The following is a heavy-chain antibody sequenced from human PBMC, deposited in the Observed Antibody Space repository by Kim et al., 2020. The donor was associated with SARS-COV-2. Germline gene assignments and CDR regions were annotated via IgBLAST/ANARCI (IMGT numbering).Heavy chain of an antibody. J-gene: IGHJ4*02. CDR3: AKVSPHCSGGSCLDY. D-gene: IGHD2-15*01. Sequence: GGSLRLSCAASGFTFDDYAMHWVRQAPGKGLEWVSGISWNSVIIYYADSVKGRFTISRDNAKNSLYLQMNSLRAEDTALYYCAKVSPHCSGGSCLDYWGQGTTVTVSS. V-gene: IGHV3-9*01. CDR1: GFTFDDYA. CDR2: ISWNSVII.